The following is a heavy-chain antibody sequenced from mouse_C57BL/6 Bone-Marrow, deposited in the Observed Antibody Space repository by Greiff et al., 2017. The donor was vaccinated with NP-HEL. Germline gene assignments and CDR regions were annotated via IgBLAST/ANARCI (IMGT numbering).Heavy chain of an antibody. Sequence: QVQLQQSGAELVRPGTSVKVSCKASGYAFTNYLIEWVKQRPGQGLEWIGVINPGSGGTNYNEKFKGKATLTADKSSSTAYMQRSSLTSEDSAVYFCARSIYYGPWFAYWGQGTLVTVSA. J-gene: IGHJ3*01. V-gene: IGHV1-54*01. CDR1: GYAFTNYL. CDR3: ARSIYYGPWFAY. D-gene: IGHD2-1*01. CDR2: INPGSGGT.